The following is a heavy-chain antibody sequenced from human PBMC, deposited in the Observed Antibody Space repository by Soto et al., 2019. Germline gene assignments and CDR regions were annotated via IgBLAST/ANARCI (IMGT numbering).Heavy chain of an antibody. D-gene: IGHD6-6*01. CDR3: ARGGSSSRAYYYGTDV. V-gene: IGHV3-53*01. Sequence: GGSLRLSCSASVFTVSSNYMSWVRQAPGKGLEWVSVIYSGGSTYYADSVKGRFTISRDNSKNTLYLQMNSLRAEDTAVYYCARGGSSSRAYYYGTDVWGQGTTVTVSS. CDR2: IYSGGST. CDR1: VFTVSSNY. J-gene: IGHJ6*02.